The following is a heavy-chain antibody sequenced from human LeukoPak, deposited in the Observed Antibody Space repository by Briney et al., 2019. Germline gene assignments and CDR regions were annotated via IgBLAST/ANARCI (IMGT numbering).Heavy chain of an antibody. CDR2: MNPNSGNT. CDR3: ARGQDWYYYDSSGYYF. CDR1: GYTFTSYD. Sequence: ASVKVSCKASGYTFTSYDINWVRQATGQGLEWTGWMNPNSGNTGYAQKCQSRATVTRNTSISTAYMELSSLRSEDTAVYYCARGQDWYYYDSSGYYFWGQGTLVTVSS. J-gene: IGHJ4*02. V-gene: IGHV1-8*01. D-gene: IGHD3-22*01.